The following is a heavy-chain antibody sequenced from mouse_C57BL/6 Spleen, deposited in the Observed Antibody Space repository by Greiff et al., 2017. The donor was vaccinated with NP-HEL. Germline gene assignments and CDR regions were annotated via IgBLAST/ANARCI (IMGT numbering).Heavy chain of an antibody. V-gene: IGHV5-4*01. J-gene: IGHJ2*01. CDR3: ARERANYYGSSPYYSYA. CDR2: ISDGGSYT. Sequence: EVMLVESGGGLVKPGGSLKLSCAASGFTFSSYAMSWVRQTPEKRLEWVATISDGGSYTYYPDNVKGRFTISRDNATNHLYLQMSHLKSEDTAMYYCARERANYYGSSPYYSYAWGQGTTLTVSS. CDR1: GFTFSSYA. D-gene: IGHD1-1*01.